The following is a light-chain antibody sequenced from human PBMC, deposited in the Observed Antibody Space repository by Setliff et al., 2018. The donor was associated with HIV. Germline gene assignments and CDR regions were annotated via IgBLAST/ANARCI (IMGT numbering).Light chain of an antibody. J-gene: IGLJ1*01. CDR3: SSYTSSSTCV. CDR2: SNN. CDR1: SSNIGSNT. V-gene: IGLV1-44*01. Sequence: QSALAQPPSASGTPGQRVTISCSGSSSNIGSNTVNWYQQLPGTAPRLLIYSNNQRPSGVPGRFSGSKSGTSASLAISGLQSEDEADYYCSSYTSSSTCVFGTGTKVT.